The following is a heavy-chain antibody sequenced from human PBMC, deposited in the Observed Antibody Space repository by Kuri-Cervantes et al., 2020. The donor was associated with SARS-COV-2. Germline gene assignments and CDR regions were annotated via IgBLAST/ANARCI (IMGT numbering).Heavy chain of an antibody. CDR1: GGTFSTHA. V-gene: IGHV1-69*04. CDR2: IIPVLRVE. Sequence: SVKVSCKASGGTFSTHAINWVRQAPGQGLEWMGRIIPVLRVENYAQKFQGRVTITADKSTNTAYMELTSLRSEDTAVYYCARDSEFTRDAFEIWGQGTMVTVSS. CDR3: ARDSEFTRDAFEI. J-gene: IGHJ3*02.